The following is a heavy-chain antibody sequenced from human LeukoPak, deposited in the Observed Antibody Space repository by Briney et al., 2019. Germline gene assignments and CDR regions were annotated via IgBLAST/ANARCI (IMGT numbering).Heavy chain of an antibody. V-gene: IGHV3-33*08. CDR2: IWYDGSNK. J-gene: IGHJ4*02. CDR3: ARAPIAAAGTSYFDY. CDR1: GFTFSSYG. Sequence: GGSLRLSCAASGFTFSSYGMHWVRQAPGKGLEWVAVIWYDGSNKYYADSVKGRFTISRDNSKNTLYLQMNSLRAEDTAVYYCARAPIAAAGTSYFDYWGQGTLVTVSS. D-gene: IGHD6-13*01.